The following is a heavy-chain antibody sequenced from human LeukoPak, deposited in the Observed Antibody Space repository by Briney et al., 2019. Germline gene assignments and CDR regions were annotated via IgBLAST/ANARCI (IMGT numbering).Heavy chain of an antibody. CDR2: ISAYNGNT. J-gene: IGHJ4*02. CDR3: AREVLNYYDSSGYYLRDYFDY. D-gene: IGHD3-22*01. Sequence: ASVKVSRKASGYTFTSYGISWVRQAPGQGLEWMGWISAYNGNTNYAQKLQGRVTMTTDTSTSTAYMELRSLRSDDTAVYYCAREVLNYYDSSGYYLRDYFDYWGQGTLVTVSS. CDR1: GYTFTSYG. V-gene: IGHV1-18*01.